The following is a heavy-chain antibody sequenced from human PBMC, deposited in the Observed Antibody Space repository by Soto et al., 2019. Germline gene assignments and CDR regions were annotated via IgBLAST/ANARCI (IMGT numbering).Heavy chain of an antibody. CDR1: GFTFSSYW. CDR2: IKQDGSEK. CDR3: ARENGYYYGSGSYYHGGFDP. D-gene: IGHD3-10*01. V-gene: IGHV3-7*05. J-gene: IGHJ5*02. Sequence: GGSLRLSCAASGFTFSSYWMSWVHQAPGKGLEWVANIKQDGSEKYYVDSVKGRFTISRDNAKNSLYLQMNSLRAEDTAVYYCARENGYYYGSGSYYHGGFDPWGQGTLVTVSS.